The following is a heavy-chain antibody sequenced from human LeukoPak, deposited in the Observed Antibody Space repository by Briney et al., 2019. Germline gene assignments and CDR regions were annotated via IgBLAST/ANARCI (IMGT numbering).Heavy chain of an antibody. D-gene: IGHD6-13*01. J-gene: IGHJ4*02. Sequence: PGGSLRLSCAASGFTFSSYGMHWVRQAPGKGLEWVAVISYDGSNKYYADSVKGRFTISRDNSKNTLYLQMNGLRAEDTAVYYCAKGGDSSSWYFGYFDYWGQGTLVTVSS. CDR2: ISYDGSNK. CDR1: GFTFSSYG. V-gene: IGHV3-30*18. CDR3: AKGGDSSSWYFGYFDY.